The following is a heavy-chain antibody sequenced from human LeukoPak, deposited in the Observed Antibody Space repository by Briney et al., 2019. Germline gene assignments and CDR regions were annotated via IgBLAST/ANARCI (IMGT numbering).Heavy chain of an antibody. CDR1: GFTVSSNY. D-gene: IGHD3-22*01. CDR3: ARNGYYYDSSGYYGYYMDV. V-gene: IGHV3-53*01. J-gene: IGHJ6*03. CDR2: IYSGGST. Sequence: GGSVRHSCAASGFTVSSNYMSWVRQSPGKGLEWVSVIYSGGSTYYADSVKGRFTISRDNSKNTLYLQMNSLRAEDTAVYYCARNGYYYDSSGYYGYYMDVWGKGTAVTVSS.